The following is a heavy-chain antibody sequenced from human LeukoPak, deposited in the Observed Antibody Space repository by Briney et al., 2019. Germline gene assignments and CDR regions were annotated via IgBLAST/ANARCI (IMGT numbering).Heavy chain of an antibody. CDR1: GGSISSYY. Sequence: PSETLSLTCTVSGGSISSYYWSWIRQPPGKGLEWIGYIYYSGSTNYNPSLKSRVTISVDTSKNQFSLKLSSVTAADTAVYYCASGGDTPGYSYGFDAFDIWGQGTMVTVSS. J-gene: IGHJ3*02. D-gene: IGHD5-18*01. CDR2: IYYSGST. V-gene: IGHV4-59*01. CDR3: ASGGDTPGYSYGFDAFDI.